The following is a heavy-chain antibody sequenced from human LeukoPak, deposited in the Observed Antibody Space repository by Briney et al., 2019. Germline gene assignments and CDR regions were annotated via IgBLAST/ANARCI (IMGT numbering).Heavy chain of an antibody. V-gene: IGHV4-59*01. Sequence: SSETLSPTCTVSGGSISSYYWSWIRQPPGKGLEWIGYIYYSGRTNYNPSLKSRVTISVDTSKNQFSLKLSSVTAADTAVYYCASAGAFSSWYSFGGGPDAFDIWGQGTMVTVSS. J-gene: IGHJ3*02. CDR2: IYYSGRT. D-gene: IGHD6-13*01. CDR3: ASAGAFSSWYSFGGGPDAFDI. CDR1: GGSISSYY.